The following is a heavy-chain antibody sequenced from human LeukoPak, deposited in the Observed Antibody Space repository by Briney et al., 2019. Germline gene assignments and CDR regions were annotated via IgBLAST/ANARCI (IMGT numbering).Heavy chain of an antibody. J-gene: IGHJ4*02. D-gene: IGHD3-16*02. Sequence: PETLSHTCAVYGGSFSGYYWSWIRQPPGKGLEWIGEINNSGSTNYNPSLKSRVTILVDTSKNQFSLKLSSVTAADTAVYYCARHWPWRYDYVRGSYRPLYTSPFDYWGQGTLVTVSS. CDR3: ARHWPWRYDYVRGSYRPLYTSPFDY. CDR2: INNSGST. CDR1: GGSFSGYY. V-gene: IGHV4-34*01.